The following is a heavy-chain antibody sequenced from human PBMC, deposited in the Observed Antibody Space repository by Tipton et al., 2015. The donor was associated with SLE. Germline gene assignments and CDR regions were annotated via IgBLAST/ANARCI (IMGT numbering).Heavy chain of an antibody. CDR1: GASISSHY. CDR3: ARTNLQGSLVDWYFDL. CDR2: MYYTGSA. V-gene: IGHV4-59*11. D-gene: IGHD5-24*01. Sequence: TLSLTCTVSGASISSHYWSWIRQPPGKGLEWIGYMYYTGSAHYNPSLRNRVTMSLDTSKNQFTLKLSSVTAADTAVYYCARTNLQGSLVDWYFDLWGRGTLVTVSS. J-gene: IGHJ2*01.